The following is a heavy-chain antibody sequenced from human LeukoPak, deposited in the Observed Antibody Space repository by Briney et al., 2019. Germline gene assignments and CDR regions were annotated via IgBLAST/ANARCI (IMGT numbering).Heavy chain of an antibody. J-gene: IGHJ4*02. Sequence: ASVKVSCKASGYTFTGYYLHWVRQAPRQGLEWMGWINPNSGDTNYAQKFQGRVTMTRDTSISTAYMELSRLRSDDTAVYYCARTDSGWYPYFDYWGQGTLVTVSS. V-gene: IGHV1-2*02. CDR2: INPNSGDT. CDR1: GYTFTGYY. CDR3: ARTDSGWYPYFDY. D-gene: IGHD6-19*01.